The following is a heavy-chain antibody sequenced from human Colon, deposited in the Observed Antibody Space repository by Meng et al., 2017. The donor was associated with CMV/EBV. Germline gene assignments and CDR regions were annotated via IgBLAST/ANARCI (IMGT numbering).Heavy chain of an antibody. J-gene: IGHJ6*02. V-gene: IGHV3-30*04. CDR2: IPYDGNNE. CDR1: GFTFSYYA. D-gene: IGHD2-2*01. Sequence: GGSLRLSCAASGFTFSYYAFHWVRQAPGKGLEWVAVIPYDGNNEHYADSVKGRFTISRDTSKNTVYLQMNSLRPEDTAIYYCAKDRYAGSSGVYFFNYGMDVWGQGTTVTVSS. CDR3: AKDRYAGSSGVYFFNYGMDV.